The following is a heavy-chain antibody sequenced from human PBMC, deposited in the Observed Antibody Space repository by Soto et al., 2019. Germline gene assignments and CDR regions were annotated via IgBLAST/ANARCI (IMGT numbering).Heavy chain of an antibody. CDR2: IYYIGST. D-gene: IGHD6-13*01. CDR3: ARHLWCGSSWYLVAFDI. V-gene: IGHV4-59*08. Sequence: QVQLQESGPGLVKPSETLSLTCTVSGDSISHYYCSWIRQPPGKALEWIGYIYYIGSTNYTPSLKGRVTFSVATSKNQVSLKLSSVTAAATAVYYCARHLWCGSSWYLVAFDIWGQVTMVTVSS. CDR1: GDSISHYY. J-gene: IGHJ3*02.